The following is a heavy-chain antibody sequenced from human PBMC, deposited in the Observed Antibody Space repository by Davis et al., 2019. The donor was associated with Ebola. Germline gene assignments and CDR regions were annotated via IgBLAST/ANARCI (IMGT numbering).Heavy chain of an antibody. CDR3: ARDRVCSGATCYAYFDF. J-gene: IGHJ4*02. Sequence: AASVKVSCKASGYTFTGYYIHWVRQAPGQGLEWMGWINPNSGDTKYSQKFQGWVTMTRDTPISIAYMELNRLTSDDTAVYYCARDRVCSGATCYAYFDFWGQGTLVTVSS. CDR2: INPNSGDT. CDR1: GYTFTGYY. D-gene: IGHD2-15*01. V-gene: IGHV1-2*04.